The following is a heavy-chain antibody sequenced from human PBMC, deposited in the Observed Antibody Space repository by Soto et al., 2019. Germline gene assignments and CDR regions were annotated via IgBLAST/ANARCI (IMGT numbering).Heavy chain of an antibody. CDR2: INAGNGNT. D-gene: IGHD2-15*01. J-gene: IGHJ4*02. CDR3: ARESRYCSGGSCYFLPGIDY. V-gene: IGHV1-3*01. CDR1: GYIFTNYV. Sequence: ASVKVSCKASGYIFTNYVIHWVRQAPGQRLEWMGWINAGNGNTKYSQKFQGRVTITADESTSTAYMELSSLRSEDTVVYYCARESRYCSGGSCYFLPGIDYWGQGTLVTVSS.